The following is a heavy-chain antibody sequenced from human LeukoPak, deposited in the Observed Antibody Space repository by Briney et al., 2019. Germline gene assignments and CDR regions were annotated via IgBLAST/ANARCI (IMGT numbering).Heavy chain of an antibody. D-gene: IGHD4-17*01. CDR1: GFTFSSYS. V-gene: IGHV3-21*01. CDR3: ARGSYGDGAFDI. CDR2: ISSSSSYI. Sequence: GSLRLSCAASGFTFSSYSMNWVRQAPGKGLEWVSSISSSSSYIYYADSVKGRFTISRDNAKNSLYLQMNSLRAEDTAVYYCARGSYGDGAFDIWGQGTMVTVSS. J-gene: IGHJ3*02.